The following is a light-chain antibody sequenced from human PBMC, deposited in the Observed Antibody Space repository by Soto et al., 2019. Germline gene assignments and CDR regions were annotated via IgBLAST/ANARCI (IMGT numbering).Light chain of an antibody. CDR2: QTS. CDR1: QSISSW. Sequence: DIQMTQSPSTLSASVGDRVTITCRASQSISSWLAWYQQKPGKAPKLLIYQTSRLEGGVPSRFSGSGSGTEFTLTISSLQPDDFVSYYCQQYNSYPWTFGQGTKVEIK. CDR3: QQYNSYPWT. V-gene: IGKV1-5*03. J-gene: IGKJ1*01.